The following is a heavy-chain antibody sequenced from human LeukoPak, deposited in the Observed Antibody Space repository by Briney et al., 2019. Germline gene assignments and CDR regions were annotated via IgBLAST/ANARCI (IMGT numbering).Heavy chain of an antibody. CDR1: GGSISSYY. V-gene: IGHV4-59*08. Sequence: SETLSLTCTVSGGSISSYYWSWIRQPPGKGLEWIGYIYYSGSTNYNPSLKSRVTISVDTSKNQFSLRLSSVTAADTAVYYCARHPEGYCSGGSCSPFDPWGQGTLVTVSS. CDR2: IYYSGST. J-gene: IGHJ5*02. D-gene: IGHD2-15*01. CDR3: ARHPEGYCSGGSCSPFDP.